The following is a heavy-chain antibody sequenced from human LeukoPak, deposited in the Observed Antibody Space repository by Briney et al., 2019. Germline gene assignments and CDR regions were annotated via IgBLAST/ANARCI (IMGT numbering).Heavy chain of an antibody. CDR1: GFTFSSYA. Sequence: PGGSLRLSCAASGFTFSSYAMHWVRQAPGKGLEWVANIKQDGSEKYYVDSVKGRFTISRDNAKNSLYLQMNSLRAEDTAVYYCARVGSSYWAFDYWGQGTLVTVSS. CDR3: ARVGSSYWAFDY. V-gene: IGHV3-7*01. CDR2: IKQDGSEK. D-gene: IGHD2-15*01. J-gene: IGHJ4*02.